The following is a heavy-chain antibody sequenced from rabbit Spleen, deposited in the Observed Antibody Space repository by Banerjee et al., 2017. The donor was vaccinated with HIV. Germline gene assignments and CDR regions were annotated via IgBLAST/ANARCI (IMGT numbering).Heavy chain of an antibody. V-gene: IGHV1S45*01. J-gene: IGHJ4*01. Sequence: QEQLVESGGGLVKPGASLTLTCIASGVSFSGSSYMCWVRQAPGKGLEWIACIESDNSGFTYYATWVNGRFTISKTSSTTVTLQMTSLTAADTATYFCARETISGWGVVSYYFNLWGPGTLVTVS. CDR1: GVSFSGSSY. CDR3: ARETISGWGVVSYYFNL. D-gene: IGHD4-1*01. CDR2: IESDNSGFT.